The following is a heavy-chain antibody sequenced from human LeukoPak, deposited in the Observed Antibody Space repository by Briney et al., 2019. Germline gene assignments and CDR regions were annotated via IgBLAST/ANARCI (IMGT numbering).Heavy chain of an antibody. Sequence: PGGSLRLSCAASGFTFSSYAMSWVRKAPGKGLEWVSAISGSGGSTYYADSVKGRFTISRDNSKNTLYLQMNSLRAEDTAVYYCAKDPGCSSTSCYKDGAFDIWGQGTMVTVSS. V-gene: IGHV3-23*01. CDR1: GFTFSSYA. CDR2: ISGSGGST. D-gene: IGHD2-2*02. J-gene: IGHJ3*02. CDR3: AKDPGCSSTSCYKDGAFDI.